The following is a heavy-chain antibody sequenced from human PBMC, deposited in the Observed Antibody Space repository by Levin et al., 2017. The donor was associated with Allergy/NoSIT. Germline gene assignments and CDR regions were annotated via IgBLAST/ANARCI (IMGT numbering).Heavy chain of an antibody. CDR2: IKSKTDGGTT. Sequence: LSLTCAASGFTFSNAWMSWVRQAPGKGLEWVGRIKSKTDGGTTDYAAPVKGRFTIPRDDSKNTLYLQMNSLKTEDTAVYYCTTDRWYSSSSGAVGWGQGTLVTVSS. V-gene: IGHV3-15*01. CDR1: GFTFSNAW. D-gene: IGHD6-6*01. J-gene: IGHJ4*02. CDR3: TTDRWYSSSSGAVG.